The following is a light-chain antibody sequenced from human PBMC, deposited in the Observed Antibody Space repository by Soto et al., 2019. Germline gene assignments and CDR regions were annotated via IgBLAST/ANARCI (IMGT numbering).Light chain of an antibody. CDR2: EDS. Sequence: QSVLTQPASVSGSPGQSITISCTGSTRDVGSYNLVSWYQQHPGTAPKLLIYEDSQRPSGVPDRFSGSKSGNTASLTVSGLQAADEADYFCKSYAGSNTYVFGSGTKLTVL. CDR3: KSYAGSNTYV. J-gene: IGLJ1*01. V-gene: IGLV2-14*02. CDR1: TRDVGSYNL.